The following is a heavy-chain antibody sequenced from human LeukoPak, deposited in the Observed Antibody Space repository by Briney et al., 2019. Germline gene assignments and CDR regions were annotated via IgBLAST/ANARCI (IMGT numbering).Heavy chain of an antibody. J-gene: IGHJ4*02. CDR1: GFTFSSYA. CDR3: AKGDDYCSSTSCYGDY. CDR2: ISGSGGST. Sequence: GGSLRLSCAASGFTFSSYAMSWVRQAPGKGLEWVSAISGSGGSTCYADSVKGRFTISRDNSKNTLYLQMNSLRAEDTAVYYCAKGDDYCSSTSCYGDYWGQGTLVTVSS. D-gene: IGHD2-2*01. V-gene: IGHV3-23*01.